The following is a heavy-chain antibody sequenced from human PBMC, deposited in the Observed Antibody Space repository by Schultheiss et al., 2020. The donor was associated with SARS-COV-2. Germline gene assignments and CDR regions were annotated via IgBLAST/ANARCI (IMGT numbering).Heavy chain of an antibody. CDR1: GFTFSSYA. V-gene: IGHV3-30-3*01. Sequence: GGSLRLSCAASGFTFSSYAMHWVRQAPGKGLEWVAVISYDGSNKYYADSVKGRFTISRDNSKNTLYLQMNSLRAEDTAVYYCAKDTGGYKNYYYYGMDVWGQGTTVTVSS. D-gene: IGHD5-24*01. J-gene: IGHJ6*02. CDR2: ISYDGSNK. CDR3: AKDTGGYKNYYYYGMDV.